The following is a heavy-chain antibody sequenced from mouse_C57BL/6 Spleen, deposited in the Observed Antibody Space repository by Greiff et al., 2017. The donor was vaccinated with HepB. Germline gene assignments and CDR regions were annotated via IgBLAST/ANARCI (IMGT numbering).Heavy chain of an antibody. Sequence: EVQGVESGGGLVKPGGSLKLSCAASGFTFSSYAMSWVRQTPEKRLEWVATISDGGSYTYYPDNVKGRFTISRDNAKNNLYLQMSHLKSEDTAMYYCARGGPTVVASDYAMDYWGQGTSVTVSS. V-gene: IGHV5-4*01. CDR2: ISDGGSYT. CDR3: ARGGPTVVASDYAMDY. D-gene: IGHD1-1*01. J-gene: IGHJ4*01. CDR1: GFTFSSYA.